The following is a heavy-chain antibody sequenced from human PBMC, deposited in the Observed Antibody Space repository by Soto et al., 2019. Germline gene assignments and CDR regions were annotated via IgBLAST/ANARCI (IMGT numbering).Heavy chain of an antibody. CDR2: INAGNGNT. J-gene: IGHJ4*02. CDR3: ARAVAVPADFDY. Sequence: QVQLVQSGAEEKKPGASVKVSCKASGYTFTGYAMHWVRQAPGQRLEWMGWINAGNGNTKYSQKFQGRVTITMDTSASAAFMELSSPSSEDTAVYYCARAVAVPADFDYWGQGTLVTVSS. V-gene: IGHV1-3*05. D-gene: IGHD6-19*01. CDR1: GYTFTGYA.